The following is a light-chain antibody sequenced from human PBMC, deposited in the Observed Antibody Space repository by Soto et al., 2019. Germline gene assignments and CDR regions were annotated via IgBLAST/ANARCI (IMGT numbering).Light chain of an antibody. CDR2: EVT. V-gene: IGLV2-18*02. CDR3: CSFTSGNTYV. CDR1: SSDVGRNNL. Sequence: QSVLTQPPSVSGSPGQSVTISCTGTSSDVGRNNLVSWYQQPPGTVPKVMIYEVTNRPSGVPDRFSGSKSGNTASLTISGLQTEDEADYYCCSFTSGNTYVFGTGTKVTVL. J-gene: IGLJ1*01.